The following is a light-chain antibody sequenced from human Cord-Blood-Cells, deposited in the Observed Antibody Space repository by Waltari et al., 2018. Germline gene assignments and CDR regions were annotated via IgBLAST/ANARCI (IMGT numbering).Light chain of an antibody. CDR3: SSYTSSSTWV. CDR1: SSDVGGYNY. Sequence: QSALTQPASVSGSPGQSITISCTGTSSDVGGYNYVTWYQQHPGKAPKLMIYDVSNRPTGVLTRFSGSRAGTTASLTISGLQAEDEADYYCSSYTSSSTWVFGGGTKLTVL. J-gene: IGLJ3*02. CDR2: DVS. V-gene: IGLV2-14*03.